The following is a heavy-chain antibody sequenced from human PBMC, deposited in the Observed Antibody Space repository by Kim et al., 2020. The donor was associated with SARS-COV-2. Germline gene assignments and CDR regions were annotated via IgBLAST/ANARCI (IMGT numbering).Heavy chain of an antibody. CDR2: IWYDGSNK. Sequence: GGSLRLSCAASGFTFSSYGMHWVRQAPGKGLEWVAVIWYDGSNKYYADSVKGRFTISRDNSKNTLYLQMNSLRAEDTAVYYCATYGDYDSGDYWGQGTLVTVSS. CDR1: GFTFSSYG. CDR3: ATYGDYDSGDY. D-gene: IGHD4-17*01. J-gene: IGHJ4*02. V-gene: IGHV3-33*01.